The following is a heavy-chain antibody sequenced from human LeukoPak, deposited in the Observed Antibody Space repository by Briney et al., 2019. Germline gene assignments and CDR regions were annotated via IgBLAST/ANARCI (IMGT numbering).Heavy chain of an antibody. CDR3: AKDIEAAGTGWFDP. D-gene: IGHD6-13*01. CDR1: GFTFDDYA. Sequence: GRSLRLSCAASGFTFDDYAMHWVRQAPGKGLEWVSGISRNSGSIGYADSVKGRFTISRDNAKNSLYLQMNSLRAEDTALYYCAKDIEAAGTGWFDPWGQGTLVTVSS. CDR2: ISRNSGSI. J-gene: IGHJ5*02. V-gene: IGHV3-9*01.